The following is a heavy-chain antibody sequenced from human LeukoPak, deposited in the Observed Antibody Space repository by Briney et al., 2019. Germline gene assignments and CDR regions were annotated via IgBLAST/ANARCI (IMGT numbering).Heavy chain of an antibody. CDR3: ARVGDHYHWYLDL. J-gene: IGHJ2*01. V-gene: IGHV3-53*01. Sequence: PGGSLTLSCAASGFSVSTNYMKSVRQAPGKGLEWVSILYSGSSTYYTDSVKGRFTISRDNSRNTLYLHMTNLRAEDTAVYYCARVGDHYHWYLDLWGRGSPLTVSS. CDR2: LYSGSST. CDR1: GFSVSTNY. D-gene: IGHD3-10*01.